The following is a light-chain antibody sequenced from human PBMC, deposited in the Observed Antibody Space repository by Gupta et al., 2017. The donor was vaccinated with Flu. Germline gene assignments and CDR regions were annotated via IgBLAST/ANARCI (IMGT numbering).Light chain of an antibody. CDR1: NIGSKS. J-gene: IGLJ2*01. CDR2: DDS. CDR3: QVWDSDNDHVV. Sequence: SSVLTQPPSVSVAPGQTATIPCGGNNIGSKSVHWYQQKPGQAPVLVVYDDSGRPSGIPDRFSGSNSGNTATLAISRVEAGDEADYYCQVWDSDNDHVVFGGGTKLTVL. V-gene: IGLV3-21*02.